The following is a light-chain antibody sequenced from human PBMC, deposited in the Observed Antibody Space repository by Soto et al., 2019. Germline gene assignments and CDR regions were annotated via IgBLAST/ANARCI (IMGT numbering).Light chain of an antibody. CDR2: EVS. J-gene: IGLJ1*01. Sequence: QSVLTQPASVSGSPGQSITISCTGTSSDVGSYNLVSWYQQHPGKAPKLMIYEVSKRPSGVSNRFSGSKSGNTASLTISGLQAEDEADYYCCSYAGSSPHYVFGTGTKLTVL. CDR1: SSDVGSYNL. V-gene: IGLV2-23*02. CDR3: CSYAGSSPHYV.